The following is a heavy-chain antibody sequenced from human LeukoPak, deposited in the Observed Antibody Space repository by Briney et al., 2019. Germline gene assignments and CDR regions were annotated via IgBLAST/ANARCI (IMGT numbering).Heavy chain of an antibody. Sequence: PGGSLRLSCVASGFTFNTYSMNWVRQAPGKGLEWVSSISSSSSYIYYADPVKGRFTISRDNAKNSLYLQTNSLRVEDTAVYYCAPYSSTWYAFQYWGQGTLVTVSS. J-gene: IGHJ1*01. CDR2: ISSSSSYI. CDR3: APYSSTWYAFQY. CDR1: GFTFNTYS. V-gene: IGHV3-21*01. D-gene: IGHD6-13*01.